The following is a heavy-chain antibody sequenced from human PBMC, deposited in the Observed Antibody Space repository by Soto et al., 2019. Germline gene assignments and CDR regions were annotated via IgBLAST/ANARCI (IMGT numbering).Heavy chain of an antibody. CDR3: ARTSYSSGWYAGFDY. J-gene: IGHJ4*02. D-gene: IGHD6-19*01. V-gene: IGHV1-3*01. Sequence: KFQGRVTITRDTSASTAYMELSSLRSEDTAVYYCARTSYSSGWYAGFDYWGQGTLVTVSS.